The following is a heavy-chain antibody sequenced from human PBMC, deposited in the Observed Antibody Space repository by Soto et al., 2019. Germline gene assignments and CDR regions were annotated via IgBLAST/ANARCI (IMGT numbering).Heavy chain of an antibody. CDR1: GGSISSSSYY. V-gene: IGHV4-39*01. CDR2: IYYSGSI. Sequence: PSETLSLTCTVSGGSISSSSYYWGWIRQPPGKGLEWIGSIYYSGSIYYNPSLKSRVTISVDTSKNQFSLKLSSVTAADTAVYYCARLKVVVVAAPNFDYWGQGTLVTVSS. CDR3: ARLKVVVVAAPNFDY. J-gene: IGHJ4*02. D-gene: IGHD2-15*01.